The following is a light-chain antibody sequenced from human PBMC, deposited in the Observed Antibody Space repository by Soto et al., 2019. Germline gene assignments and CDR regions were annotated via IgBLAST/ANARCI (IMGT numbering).Light chain of an antibody. CDR3: SSNTSSSTYV. CDR2: EVS. V-gene: IGLV2-14*01. J-gene: IGLJ1*01. CDR1: SSDVGGYNY. Sequence: LTQPASVSGSPGQSITISCTRTSSDVGGYNYVSWYQQHPGKAPKLMIYEVSNRPSGVSNRFSGSKSGNTASLTMSGPQAEDEADYDCSSNTSSSTYVFGTGTKVTVL.